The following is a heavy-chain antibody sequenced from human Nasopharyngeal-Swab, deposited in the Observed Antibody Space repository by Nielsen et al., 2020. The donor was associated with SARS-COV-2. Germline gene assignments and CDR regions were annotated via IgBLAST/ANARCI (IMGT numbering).Heavy chain of an antibody. J-gene: IGHJ4*02. CDR3: ARGGSSGYWFDY. CDR1: GFTFNSYA. D-gene: IGHD6-13*01. V-gene: IGHV3-30-3*01. CDR2: ISYDVSNK. Sequence: GGSLRLSCAASGFTFNSYALHWVRQAPGTGLEWVAVISYDVSNKDYADSVKGRFTISRDTSKNTLYLQVSSLRVEDTAVYYCARGGSSGYWFDYWGQGTLVTVSS.